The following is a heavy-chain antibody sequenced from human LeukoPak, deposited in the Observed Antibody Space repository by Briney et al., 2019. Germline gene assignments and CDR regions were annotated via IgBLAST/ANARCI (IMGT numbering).Heavy chain of an antibody. V-gene: IGHV3-53*01. CDR3: AREPSSYGSGSYDH. CDR2: ISSGDRT. Sequence: PGRSLRLSCAASGFTFSSCAMNWVRQAPGKGLEWVSLISSGDRTYYADSVKGRFTISRDNSKNTLYLQMNSLRAEDTAVYYCAREPSSYGSGSYDHWGQGTLVTVSS. D-gene: IGHD3-10*01. CDR1: GFTFSSCA. J-gene: IGHJ4*02.